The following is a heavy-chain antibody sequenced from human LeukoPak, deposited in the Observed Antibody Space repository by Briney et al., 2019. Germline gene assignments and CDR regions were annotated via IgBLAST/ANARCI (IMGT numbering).Heavy chain of an antibody. CDR2: ISCSGST. CDR3: ARSDGVGAGYYYYGVDV. Sequence: SETLSLTCTVSGGSISSYYWSWIRQPPGKGLEWIGYISCSGSTFYNPSLQSRVTLSVDTSKSHFSLQLSSVTSADTAVYYCARSDGVGAGYYYYGVDVWGLGTTVTVSS. V-gene: IGHV4-59*01. J-gene: IGHJ6*02. D-gene: IGHD1-26*01. CDR1: GGSISSYY.